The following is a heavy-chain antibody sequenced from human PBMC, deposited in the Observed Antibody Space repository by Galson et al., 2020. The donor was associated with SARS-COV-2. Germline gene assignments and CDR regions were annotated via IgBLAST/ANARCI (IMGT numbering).Heavy chain of an antibody. Sequence: GESLKISCRASGYTFTGNYIHWVRQAPGQGLEWMGWIDPTSGVTNREQKFQGRVTLTRDTSIGTAYMELTRLRSDDTAVYYCARHRVAYCGGDCYYNWFDSWGQGTPVTVSS. J-gene: IGHJ5*01. CDR3: ARHRVAYCGGDCYYNWFDS. CDR2: IDPTSGVT. CDR1: GYTFTGNY. V-gene: IGHV1-2*02. D-gene: IGHD2-21*02.